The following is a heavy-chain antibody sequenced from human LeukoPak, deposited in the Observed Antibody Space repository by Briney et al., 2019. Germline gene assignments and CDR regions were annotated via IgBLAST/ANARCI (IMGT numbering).Heavy chain of an antibody. CDR3: ARLYSTSWYVYWYIDR. V-gene: IGHV4-4*09. J-gene: IGHJ2*01. CDR2: IYTSEST. Sequence: SETLPLTCSVSGGSISSYYWSWIRQPPGKGLEWVGYIYTSESTNYNPSLESRLTISVDPSTIQLSLKLCSVTAADTAVYYCARLYSTSWYVYWYIDRCGRGTLVSVSA. D-gene: IGHD6-13*01. CDR1: GGSISSYY.